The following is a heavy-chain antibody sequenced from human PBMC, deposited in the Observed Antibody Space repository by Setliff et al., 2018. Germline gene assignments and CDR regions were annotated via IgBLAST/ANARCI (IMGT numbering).Heavy chain of an antibody. J-gene: IGHJ3*02. CDR1: GGSISYYY. CDR2: IHTSGTT. D-gene: IGHD6-13*01. V-gene: IGHV4-4*08. CDR3: ARVGSSSWYGGGFDI. Sequence: SETLSLTCTVSGGSISYYYWSWIRQPPGKGLELIGYIHTSGTTNYNPSLKSRVTVSVDTSKNQFSLRLNSVTAADTAVYYCARVGSSSWYGGGFDIWGQGTMVTVSS.